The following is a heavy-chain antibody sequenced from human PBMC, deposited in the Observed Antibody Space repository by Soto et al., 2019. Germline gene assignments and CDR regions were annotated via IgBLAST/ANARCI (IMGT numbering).Heavy chain of an antibody. V-gene: IGHV3-15*01. CDR3: TTDAVTHEKDIVVVPDDAFDI. CDR2: IKSKTDGGTT. Sequence: GGSLRLSCAASGFTFSNAWMSWVRQAPGKGLEWVGRIKSKTDGGTTDYAAPVKGRFTISRDDSKNTLYLQMNSLKTEDTAVYYCTTDAVTHEKDIVVVPDDAFDIWGQGTMVTVSS. J-gene: IGHJ3*02. CDR1: GFTFSNAW. D-gene: IGHD2-2*01.